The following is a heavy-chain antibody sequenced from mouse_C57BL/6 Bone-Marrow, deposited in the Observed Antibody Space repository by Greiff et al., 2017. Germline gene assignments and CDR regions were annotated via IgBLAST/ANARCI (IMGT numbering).Heavy chain of an antibody. CDR2: ILPGSGST. Sequence: QVQLQQPGAELMKPGASVKLSCKASGYTFTGYWIEWVKQRPGHGLEWIGEILPGSGSTNYNEKFKGKATFTADTSSNTAYMQLSSLTPEDSAIYYCASRQSPYAMDDWGQGTSVTVSS. J-gene: IGHJ4*01. V-gene: IGHV1-9*01. CDR3: ASRQSPYAMDD. CDR1: GYTFTGYW.